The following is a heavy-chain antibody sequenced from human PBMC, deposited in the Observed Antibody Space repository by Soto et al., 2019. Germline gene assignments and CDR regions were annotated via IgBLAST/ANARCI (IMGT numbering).Heavy chain of an antibody. J-gene: IGHJ4*02. D-gene: IGHD2-15*01. CDR3: ARPPLPGYSIHFNS. Sequence: GESLKISCKASGYIFIDYWIGWVRQMPGKGLEWMGIVYPRDSDTRYSPSFQGQVTISADRSTGTAFLQWRSLKASDTALCYCARPPLPGYSIHFNSWGQGTLVTVSS. CDR1: GYIFIDYW. V-gene: IGHV5-51*01. CDR2: VYPRDSDT.